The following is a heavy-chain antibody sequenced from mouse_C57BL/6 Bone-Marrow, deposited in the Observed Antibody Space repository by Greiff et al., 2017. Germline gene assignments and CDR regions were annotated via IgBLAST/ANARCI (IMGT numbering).Heavy chain of an antibody. D-gene: IGHD2-4*01. Sequence: EVQVVESEGGLVQPGSSMKLSCTASGFTFSDYYMAWVRQVPEKGLEWVANINYDGSSTYYLDSLKSRFIISRDNAKNILYLQMSSLKSEDTATYYCARVGYDYDEAWFAYWGQGTLVTVSA. CDR1: GFTFSDYY. J-gene: IGHJ3*01. CDR2: INYDGSST. CDR3: ARVGYDYDEAWFAY. V-gene: IGHV5-16*01.